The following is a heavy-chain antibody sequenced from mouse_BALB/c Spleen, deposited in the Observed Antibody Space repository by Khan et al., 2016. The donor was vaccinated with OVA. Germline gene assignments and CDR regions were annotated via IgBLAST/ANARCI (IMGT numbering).Heavy chain of an antibody. CDR2: IFPGTGTT. J-gene: IGHJ3*01. CDR1: GYTFTSYW. V-gene: IGHV1S132*01. Sequence: QVQLQQSGAELVKPGASVKLSCKTSGYTFTSYWIQWVKQRPGQGLRWIGQIFPGTGTTYYNENFKGKATLTVDTSSNTAYMQFSSLTSEDSAVXFCARGYFGNYEFAYWGQGTLVTVSP. D-gene: IGHD2-1*01. CDR3: ARGYFGNYEFAY.